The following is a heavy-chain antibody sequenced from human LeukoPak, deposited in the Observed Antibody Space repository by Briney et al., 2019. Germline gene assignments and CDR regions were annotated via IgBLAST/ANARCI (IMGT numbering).Heavy chain of an antibody. V-gene: IGHV3-23*01. CDR1: GFTFSSYA. Sequence: PGGSLRLSCATSGFTFSSYAMSWVRQAPGKGLEWVSAISGSGGSTYYADSVKGRFTISRDNSKNTLYLQMNSLRAEDTAVYYCAKDLADIVVVVALFDYWGQGTLVTVSS. D-gene: IGHD2-15*01. CDR3: AKDLADIVVVVALFDY. CDR2: ISGSGGST. J-gene: IGHJ4*02.